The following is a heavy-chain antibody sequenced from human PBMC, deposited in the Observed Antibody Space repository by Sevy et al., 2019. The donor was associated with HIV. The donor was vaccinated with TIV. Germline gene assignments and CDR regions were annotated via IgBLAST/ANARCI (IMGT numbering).Heavy chain of an antibody. V-gene: IGHV4-59*08. Sequence: ETLSLTCTVSGGSITSLFWNWIRQPPGKGLEWIANIYYNGHINYNPSLKSRVTLSLDTSKNQFSLRLSSVTAADTAMYYCAGENAWGRGYSWGQGTLVTVSS. CDR1: GGSITSLF. CDR2: IYYNGHI. CDR3: AGENAWGRGYS. J-gene: IGHJ4*02. D-gene: IGHD1-26*01.